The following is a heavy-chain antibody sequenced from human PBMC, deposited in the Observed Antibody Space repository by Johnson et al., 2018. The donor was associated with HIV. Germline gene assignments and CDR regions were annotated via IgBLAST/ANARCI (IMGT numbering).Heavy chain of an antibody. J-gene: IGHJ3*02. CDR3: ANLGDYSGLNGFHI. V-gene: IGHV3-66*02. Sequence: VQLVESGGGLVQPGGSLRLSCAASGFSVSSNYMTWVRQAPGKGLEWVSGISGGGGSTGYAGSGKGRFTVSRDNSQNTLYLQMNTLRTEDTAVYYCANLGDYSGLNGFHIWGQGTMVTVSS. CDR1: GFSVSSNY. CDR2: ISGGGGST. D-gene: IGHD4/OR15-4a*01.